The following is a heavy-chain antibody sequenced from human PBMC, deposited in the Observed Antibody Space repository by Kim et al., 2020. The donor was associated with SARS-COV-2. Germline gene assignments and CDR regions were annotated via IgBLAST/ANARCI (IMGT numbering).Heavy chain of an antibody. CDR3: TRLGSSWPGDY. Sequence: GGSLRLSCAASGFTFSGSAMHWVRQASGKGLEWVGRIRSKANSYATAYAASVKVRFTISRDDSKNTAYLQMNSLKTEDTAVYYCTRLGSSWPGDYWGQGTLVTVSS. D-gene: IGHD6-13*01. J-gene: IGHJ4*02. V-gene: IGHV3-73*01. CDR2: IRSKANSYAT. CDR1: GFTFSGSA.